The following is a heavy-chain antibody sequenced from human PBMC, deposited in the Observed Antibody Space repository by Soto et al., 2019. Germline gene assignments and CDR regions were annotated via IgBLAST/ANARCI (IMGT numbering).Heavy chain of an antibody. V-gene: IGHV4-39*01. CDR2: FFYGGKN. CDR3: ASVGMWWAGAFDI. D-gene: IGHD2-21*01. CDR1: GGSISSSTYY. Sequence: GSLRLTCTVSGGSISSSTYYWGWMRQPPGKGLEWIAYFFYGGKNYYNPSLKSRVTISVDRSKNQFSLKLSSVTAADTAVYYCASVGMWWAGAFDIWGQGTMVTVSS. J-gene: IGHJ3*02.